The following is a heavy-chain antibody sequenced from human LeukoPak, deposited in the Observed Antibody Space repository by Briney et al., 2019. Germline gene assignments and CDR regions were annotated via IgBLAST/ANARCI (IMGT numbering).Heavy chain of an antibody. CDR1: GGSISSYY. J-gene: IGHJ4*02. D-gene: IGHD5-12*01. V-gene: IGHV4-59*01. Sequence: KPSETLSLTCTVSGGSISSYYWSWIRQPPGKGLEWIGYIYYSGSTNYNPSLKSRVTISVDTSKNQFSLKLSSVTAADTAVYYCARVRDSGYDSLDYWGQGTLVTVSS. CDR3: ARVRDSGYDSLDY. CDR2: IYYSGST.